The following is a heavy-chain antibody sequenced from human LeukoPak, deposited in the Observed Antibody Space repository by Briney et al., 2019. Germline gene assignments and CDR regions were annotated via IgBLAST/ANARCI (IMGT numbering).Heavy chain of an antibody. D-gene: IGHD1-26*01. CDR1: GGTFSSYA. V-gene: IGHV1-69*13. Sequence: ASVNVSCKASGGTFSSYAISWVRQAPGQGLEWMGGIIPIFGTANYAQKFQGRVTITADESTSTAYMELSSLRSEDTAVYYCARGVGLDNAFDIWGQGTMVTVSS. J-gene: IGHJ3*02. CDR3: ARGVGLDNAFDI. CDR2: IIPIFGTA.